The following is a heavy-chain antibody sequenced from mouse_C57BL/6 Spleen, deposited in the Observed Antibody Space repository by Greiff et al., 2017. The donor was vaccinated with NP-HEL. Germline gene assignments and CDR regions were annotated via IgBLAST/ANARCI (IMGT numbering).Heavy chain of an antibody. V-gene: IGHV1-54*01. CDR1: GYAFTNYL. J-gene: IGHJ2*01. D-gene: IGHD1-1*01. CDR2: INPGSGGT. Sequence: QVQLQQSGAELVRPGTSVKVSCKASGYAFTNYLIEWVKQRPGQGLEWIGVINPGSGGTNYNEKFKGKATLTGDKSSSTAYMQLSSLTSEDSAVYFCASLANFDYWGQGTTLTVSS. CDR3: ASLANFDY.